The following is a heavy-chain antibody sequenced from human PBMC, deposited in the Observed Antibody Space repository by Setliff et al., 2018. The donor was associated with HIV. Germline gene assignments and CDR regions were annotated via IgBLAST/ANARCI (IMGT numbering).Heavy chain of an antibody. CDR2: IYYSGST. CDR3: AREVGTRYMDV. J-gene: IGHJ6*03. CDR1: GDSIISSSYN. V-gene: IGHV4-61*05. D-gene: IGHD1-26*01. Sequence: PSETLSLTCTVSGDSIISSSYNWGWIRQSPGKGLEWIGYIYYSGSTNYNPSLKSRVTISVDRSKNQFSLKLSSVTAADTAVYYCAREVGTRYMDVWGKGTTVTVSS.